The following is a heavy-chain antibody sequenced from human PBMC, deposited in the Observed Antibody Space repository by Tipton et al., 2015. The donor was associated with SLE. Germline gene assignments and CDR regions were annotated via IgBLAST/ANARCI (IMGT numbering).Heavy chain of an antibody. CDR2: INHSGST. Sequence: LRLSCAVYGGSFSGYYWSWIRQPPGKGLEWIGEINHSGSTNYNPSLKSRVTISVDTSKNQFSLKLSSVTAADTAVYYCARVRSDAFDIWGQGTMVTVSS. CDR1: GGSFSGYY. D-gene: IGHD4-17*01. J-gene: IGHJ3*02. V-gene: IGHV4-34*01. CDR3: ARVRSDAFDI.